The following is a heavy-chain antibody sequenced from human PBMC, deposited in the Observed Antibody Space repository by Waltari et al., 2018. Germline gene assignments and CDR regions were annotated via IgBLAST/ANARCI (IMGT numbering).Heavy chain of an antibody. CDR3: ARGTTATWYDY. Sequence: EVQLLESGGGLVQPGGSLRLSCAASGFAFTTYAMSWVRQAPGKGLQWVSLVSGNGVTTYDADSVKGRFTISRDNSKSTLYLQMDNLRAEDTAVYYCARGTTATWYDYWGQGALVTVSS. V-gene: IGHV3-23*01. D-gene: IGHD1-7*01. CDR2: VSGNGVTT. J-gene: IGHJ4*02. CDR1: GFAFTTYA.